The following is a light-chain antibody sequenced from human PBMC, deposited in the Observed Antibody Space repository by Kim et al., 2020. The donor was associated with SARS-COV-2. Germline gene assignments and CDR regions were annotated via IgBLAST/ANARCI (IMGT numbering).Light chain of an antibody. Sequence: EIVMTQSPATLSVSPGERVTLSCRASESVSSNLAWYQQKPGQAPRLLTYGASTRATGIPARFSGGGSGTDFSLTITSLQSEDFALYYCQQYHKWPPYTFGQGTKLEI. CDR2: GAS. CDR3: QQYHKWPPYT. CDR1: ESVSSN. J-gene: IGKJ2*01. V-gene: IGKV3-15*01.